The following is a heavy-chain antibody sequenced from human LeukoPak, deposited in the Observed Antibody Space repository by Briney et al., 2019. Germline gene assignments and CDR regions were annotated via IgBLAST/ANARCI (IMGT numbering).Heavy chain of an antibody. CDR2: IYYSGST. CDR1: GGSISSYY. D-gene: IGHD3-22*01. CDR3: ARVGWSSGYYSIATEYYFDY. V-gene: IGHV4-59*01. Sequence: SETLSLTCTVSGGSISSYYWSWIRQPPGKGLEWIGYIYYSGSTNYNPSLKSRVTISVDTSKNQFSLKLSSVTAADTAVYYCARVGWSSGYYSIATEYYFDYWGQGTLVTVSS. J-gene: IGHJ4*02.